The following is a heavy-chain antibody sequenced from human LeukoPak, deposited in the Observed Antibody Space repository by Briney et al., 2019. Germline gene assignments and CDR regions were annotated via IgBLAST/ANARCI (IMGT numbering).Heavy chain of an antibody. D-gene: IGHD4-17*01. V-gene: IGHV4-59*12. CDR2: IYFSGST. J-gene: IGHJ6*03. CDR1: GDSISNYY. CDR3: ARDRAPDYGHTGPGYYYYYMDV. Sequence: PSETLSLTCTVSGDSISNYYWSWIRQPPGKGLEWIGYIYFSGSTNYNPSLKSRVTISVDTSKNQFSLKLSSVTAADTAVYYCARDRAPDYGHTGPGYYYYYMDVWGKGTTVTVSS.